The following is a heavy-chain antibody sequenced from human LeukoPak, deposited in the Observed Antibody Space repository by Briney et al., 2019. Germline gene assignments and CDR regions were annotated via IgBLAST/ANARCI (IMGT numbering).Heavy chain of an antibody. J-gene: IGHJ4*02. Sequence: GGSLRLPCAASGFTFSTYGMSWVRQAPGKGLEWVSTIGGSASGTFYADSVKGRFTISRDNSKNTLYLQMNSLRAEDTVVYYCAKSGDGSYYSRADCWGQGTLVTVSS. D-gene: IGHD2-15*01. CDR1: GFTFSTYG. V-gene: IGHV3-23*01. CDR3: AKSGDGSYYSRADC. CDR2: IGGSASGT.